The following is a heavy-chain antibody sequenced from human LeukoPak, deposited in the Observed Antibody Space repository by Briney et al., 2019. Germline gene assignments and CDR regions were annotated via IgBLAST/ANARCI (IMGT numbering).Heavy chain of an antibody. CDR2: ISAYNGNT. CDR3: ARRSGLAPYYYYGMDV. V-gene: IGHV1-18*01. Sequence: GASVKVSCKASGYTFTSYGISWVRQAPGQGLEWMGWISAYNGNTNYAQKLQGRVTMTTDTSTSTAYMELRSLRSDDTAVYYCARRSGLAPYYYYGMDVWGQGTTVTVSS. D-gene: IGHD3-3*01. J-gene: IGHJ6*02. CDR1: GYTFTSYG.